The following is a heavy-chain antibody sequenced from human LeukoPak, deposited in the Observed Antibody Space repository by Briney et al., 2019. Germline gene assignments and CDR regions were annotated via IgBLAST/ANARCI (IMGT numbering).Heavy chain of an antibody. V-gene: IGHV5-51*01. D-gene: IGHD3-16*01. CDR3: ARRSAMGDWFDP. J-gene: IGHJ5*02. Sequence: GGSLLSSSWGAGGSFTSYWVGWVRRMPGKGREWMEIIYPGDSDTRYSPSFQGQVTISADKSISTAYLQWSSLKVSDTAMYYCARRSAMGDWFDPWGQGTLVTVSS. CDR2: IYPGDSDT. CDR1: GGSFTSYW.